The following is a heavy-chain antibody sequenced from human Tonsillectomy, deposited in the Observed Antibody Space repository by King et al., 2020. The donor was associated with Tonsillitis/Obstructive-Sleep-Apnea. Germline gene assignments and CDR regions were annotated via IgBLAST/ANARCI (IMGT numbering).Heavy chain of an antibody. V-gene: IGHV3-23*04. D-gene: IGHD2-21*02. CDR1: GFTFSSYA. CDR2: ISGSGGST. Sequence: VQLVESGGGLVQPGGSLRLSCAASGFTFSSYAMSWVRQAPGKGLEWVSAISGSGGSTYYADSVKGRFTISRDNYKNTLYLQMNSLRAEDTAVYYCAKCPYCGGDCYGTSFEYWGQGTLVTVSS. J-gene: IGHJ4*02. CDR3: AKCPYCGGDCYGTSFEY.